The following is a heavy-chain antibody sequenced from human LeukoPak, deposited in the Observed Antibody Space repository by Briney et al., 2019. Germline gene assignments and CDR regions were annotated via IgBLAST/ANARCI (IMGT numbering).Heavy chain of an antibody. D-gene: IGHD4-23*01. J-gene: IGHJ6*02. Sequence: GGSLKLSCAASGFTFSGSAIHWVRQASGKGLEWVARIKTKAESYAKAYVASVKGRFTISRDDSKNTAYVQMDSLKTEDTAMYYCTRLSGGNSDSYYYGLDVWGQGTTVTVSS. CDR2: IKTKAESYAK. CDR1: GFTFSGSA. V-gene: IGHV3-73*01. CDR3: TRLSGGNSDSYYYGLDV.